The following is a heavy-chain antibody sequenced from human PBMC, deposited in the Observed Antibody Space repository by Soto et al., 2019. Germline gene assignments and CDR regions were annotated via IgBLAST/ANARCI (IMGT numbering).Heavy chain of an antibody. Sequence: SETLSLTCAIYGGSLNYYYWSWIRQSPGKGLEWIGEINHSGSTNYNPSLKSRVTISVDTSKNQFSLKLSSVTAADTAVYYCARVPYYYGSGSYLAMDVWAKGTTVTVSS. J-gene: IGHJ6*04. CDR1: GGSLNYYY. CDR3: ARVPYYYGSGSYLAMDV. V-gene: IGHV4-34*01. CDR2: INHSGST. D-gene: IGHD3-10*01.